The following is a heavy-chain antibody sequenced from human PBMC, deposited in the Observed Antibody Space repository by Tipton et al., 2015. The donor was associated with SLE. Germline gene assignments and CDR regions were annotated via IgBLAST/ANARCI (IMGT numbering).Heavy chain of an antibody. V-gene: IGHV1-8*01. D-gene: IGHD3-3*01. CDR1: GYIFAAYD. J-gene: IGHJ4*02. CDR3: ARGGDFGF. CDR2: MNPDRGTT. Sequence: QLVQSGAEVRKPGASVTVSCKASGYIFAAYDINWVRQAAGQGLEWVGWMNPDRGTTGYAQKFQGRVTMTGDTSRSTAYMELNSLTSEDTAIYYCARGGDFGFWGQGTRVTVSS.